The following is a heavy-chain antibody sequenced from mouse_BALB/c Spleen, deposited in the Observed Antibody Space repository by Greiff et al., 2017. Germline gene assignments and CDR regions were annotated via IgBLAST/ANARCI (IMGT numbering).Heavy chain of an antibody. D-gene: IGHD2-1*01. CDR3: AKDRVTEAIAY. CDR2: ISSGGSYT. Sequence: EVNVVESGGGLVKPGGSLKLSCAASGFTFSSYAMSWVRQSPEKRLEWVADISSGGSYTYYPDTVTGRFTISRDNAKNTLYLEMSSLRSEDTAMYYGAKDRVTEAIAYWGQGTLVTVSA. J-gene: IGHJ3*01. V-gene: IGHV5-9-4*01. CDR1: GFTFSSYA.